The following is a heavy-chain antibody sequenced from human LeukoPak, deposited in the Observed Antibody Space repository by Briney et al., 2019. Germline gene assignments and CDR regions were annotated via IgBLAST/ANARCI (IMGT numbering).Heavy chain of an antibody. J-gene: IGHJ4*02. Sequence: PGGSLRLSCAASGFTFRSYWMHWVRQAPGKGLEWVSAISGSGGSTYYADSVKGRFTISRDNSKDTLYLQMNSLRAEDTAVYYCAKVGVAAAGTVFDYWGQGTLVTVSS. CDR2: ISGSGGST. D-gene: IGHD6-13*01. CDR1: GFTFRSYW. CDR3: AKVGVAAAGTVFDY. V-gene: IGHV3-23*01.